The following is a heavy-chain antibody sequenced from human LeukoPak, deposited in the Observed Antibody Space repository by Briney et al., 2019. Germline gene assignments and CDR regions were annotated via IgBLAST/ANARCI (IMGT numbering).Heavy chain of an antibody. CDR1: GFTFDDYA. V-gene: IGHV3-43D*03. J-gene: IGHJ4*02. D-gene: IGHD2-2*01. Sequence: GGSLRLSCAASGFTFDDYAMYWVRHAPGKGLEWVSLISWDGGSTYYADSVKGRFTISRDNAKTSLFLHMNSLRAEDTAVYYCSRRYCSSTNCYAFDFWGQGTLVTVSS. CDR2: ISWDGGST. CDR3: SRRYCSSTNCYAFDF.